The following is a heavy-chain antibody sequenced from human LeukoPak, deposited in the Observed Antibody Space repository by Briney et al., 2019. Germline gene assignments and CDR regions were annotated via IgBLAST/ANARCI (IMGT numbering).Heavy chain of an antibody. J-gene: IGHJ4*02. CDR2: ISGRTGGT. Sequence: PGGSLRLSCAASGFTFNTIAMSWVRQAPGKGLEWVSAISGRTGGTYYADSVKGRFTISRDNSKSTLYLQMDSLRAEDTAVYYCAKCGNSGCHLIDYWGQGTLVTVSS. CDR3: AKCGNSGCHLIDY. V-gene: IGHV3-23*01. D-gene: IGHD5-12*01. CDR1: GFTFNTIA.